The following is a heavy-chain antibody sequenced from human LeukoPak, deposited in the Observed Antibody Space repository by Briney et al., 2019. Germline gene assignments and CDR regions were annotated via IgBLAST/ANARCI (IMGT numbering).Heavy chain of an antibody. CDR2: IYHSGST. CDR3: ARRITMVRGVIRYYYMDV. Sequence: SETLSLTCTVSGYSISSGYYWGWIRQPPGKGLEWIGSIYHSGSTYYNPSLKSRVTISVDTSKNQFSLKLSSVTAADTAVYYCARRITMVRGVIRYYYMDVWGKGTTVTISS. D-gene: IGHD3-10*01. V-gene: IGHV4-38-2*02. J-gene: IGHJ6*03. CDR1: GYSISSGYY.